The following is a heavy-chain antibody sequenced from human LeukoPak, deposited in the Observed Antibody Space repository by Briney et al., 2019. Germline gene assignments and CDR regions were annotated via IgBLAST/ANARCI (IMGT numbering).Heavy chain of an antibody. CDR3: ARDSAAWPAAMQEVYYYYYMDV. J-gene: IGHJ6*03. D-gene: IGHD2-2*01. V-gene: IGHV3-11*04. Sequence: PGGSLRLSCAASVFTFSEYYMSWMPHAPGGGGEGVSHINSSGSNIYYTHSVRGRFTISRDNTKNSLYLQMNSLRAEDTDVYYCARDSAAWPAAMQEVYYYYYMDVWGKGTTVTVSS. CDR2: INSSGSNI. CDR1: VFTFSEYY.